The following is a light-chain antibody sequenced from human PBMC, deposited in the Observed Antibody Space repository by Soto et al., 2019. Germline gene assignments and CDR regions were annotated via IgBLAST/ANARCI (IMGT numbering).Light chain of an antibody. J-gene: IGLJ3*02. CDR1: RSNVGSNT. CDR2: ANN. CDR3: QSYDSSLSGWV. V-gene: IGLV1-44*01. Sequence: QSVLTQPPSASGTPGQRVTIPCSGGRSNVGSNTVNWYRLLPGTAPKLLIYANNDRPSGVPDRFSGSKSGASASLAITGLQADDEADYYCQSYDSSLSGWVFGGGTKVTVL.